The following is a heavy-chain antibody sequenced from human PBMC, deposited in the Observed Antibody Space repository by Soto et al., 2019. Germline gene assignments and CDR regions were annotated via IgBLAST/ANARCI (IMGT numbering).Heavy chain of an antibody. Sequence: QVQLVESGGGVVQPGRSLRLSCAASGFTFSSYGMHWVRQAPGKGLEWVAVIWYDGSNKYYADSVKGRFTISRDNSKNTLYLQMNSLRAEDTAVYYCARGGYCSGGSCYSRGIDYWGQGTLVTVSS. J-gene: IGHJ4*02. CDR2: IWYDGSNK. CDR1: GFTFSSYG. CDR3: ARGGYCSGGSCYSRGIDY. V-gene: IGHV3-33*01. D-gene: IGHD2-15*01.